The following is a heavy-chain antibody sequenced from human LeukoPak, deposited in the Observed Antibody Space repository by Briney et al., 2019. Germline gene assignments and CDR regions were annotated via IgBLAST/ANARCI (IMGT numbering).Heavy chain of an antibody. CDR1: GFTFSSYA. V-gene: IGHV3-23*01. CDR3: ANSYTVAGLYYFDY. Sequence: GGSLRLSCAASGFTFSSYAMSWVRQAPGKGLEWVSAISGSGGSTYYADSVKGRFTISRDNSKNTLYLQMNSLRAEDTAVYYCANSYTVAGLYYFDYWGQGTLVTVSS. J-gene: IGHJ4*02. D-gene: IGHD6-19*01. CDR2: ISGSGGST.